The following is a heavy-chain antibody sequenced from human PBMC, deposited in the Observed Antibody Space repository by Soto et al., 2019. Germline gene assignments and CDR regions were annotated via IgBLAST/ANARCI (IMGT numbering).Heavy chain of an antibody. Sequence: GGSLRLSCAAPGFTFSSYAMHWVRQAPGKGLEYVSAISSNGGSTYYADSVKGRFTISRDNSKNTLYLQMGSLRAEDMAVYYCARSLGVGAYWYFDLWGRGTLVTVSS. D-gene: IGHD7-27*01. CDR3: ARSLGVGAYWYFDL. CDR1: GFTFSSYA. J-gene: IGHJ2*01. V-gene: IGHV3-64*02. CDR2: ISSNGGST.